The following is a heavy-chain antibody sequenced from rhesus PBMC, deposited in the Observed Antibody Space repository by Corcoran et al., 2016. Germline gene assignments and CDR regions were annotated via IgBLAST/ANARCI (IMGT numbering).Heavy chain of an antibody. Sequence: EVRLVESGGGLVQPGGSLRLSCAASGFTFSDYYISWVRQATGKGPEGVGFIRKKVNGGTPEYAASVKGRFTISRDDSKSVASLEMNSLKTEDTAVYYCSKKSPGAGFGLDSWGQGVVVTVSS. V-gene: IGHV3-116*02. CDR2: IRKKVNGGTP. CDR3: SKKSPGAGFGLDS. J-gene: IGHJ6*01. CDR1: GFTFSDYY.